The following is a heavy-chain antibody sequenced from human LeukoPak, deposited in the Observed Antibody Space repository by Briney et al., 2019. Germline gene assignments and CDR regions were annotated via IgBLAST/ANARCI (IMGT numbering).Heavy chain of an antibody. Sequence: SGGSLRLSCAASGFTDISNYMNWVRQAPGKGLEWVSVIYSGGGTNYADSVKGRFTISRDNSKNTLYLQMNSLRAEDTAVYYCIYGYTLDFWGQGTLVTVSS. V-gene: IGHV3-53*01. CDR1: GFTDISNY. CDR3: IYGYTLDF. J-gene: IGHJ4*02. D-gene: IGHD5-18*01. CDR2: IYSGGGT.